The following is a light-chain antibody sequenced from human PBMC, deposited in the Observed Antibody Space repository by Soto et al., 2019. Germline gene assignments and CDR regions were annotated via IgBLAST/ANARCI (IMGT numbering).Light chain of an antibody. CDR3: QQSYTMPRLS. V-gene: IGKV1-39*01. CDR1: QTVRNNY. J-gene: IGKJ4*01. Sequence: TRSPGTLSLSPGERATLSCRASQTVRNNYLAWYQKKPGGVPKLLIYAASRLESGVPSRFSGSGSGTDFALTIHSLQPEDFATYYCQQSYTMPRLSFGGGTRVDFK. CDR2: AAS.